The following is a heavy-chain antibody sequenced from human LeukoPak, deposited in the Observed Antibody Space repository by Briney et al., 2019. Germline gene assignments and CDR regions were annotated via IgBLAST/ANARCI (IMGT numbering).Heavy chain of an antibody. Sequence: SETLSLTCTVSGGSINSNSYYWGWIRQPPGEGLEWIGSIYYSGSTYYNPSLKSRVTISVDTSKNQFSLKVTSVTAADTAVYYCARRYCTNGVCYRSAFDIWGQGTMVSVSS. CDR1: GGSINSNSYY. V-gene: IGHV4-39*07. CDR3: ARRYCTNGVCYRSAFDI. J-gene: IGHJ3*02. D-gene: IGHD2-8*01. CDR2: IYYSGST.